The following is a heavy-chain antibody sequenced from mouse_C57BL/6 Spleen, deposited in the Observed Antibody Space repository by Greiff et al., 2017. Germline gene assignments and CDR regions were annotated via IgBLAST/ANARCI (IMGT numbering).Heavy chain of an antibody. CDR1: GYTFTDYE. CDR2: IDPETGGT. CDR3: TRRDITFDY. J-gene: IGHJ2*01. Sequence: VQLVESGAELVRPGASVTLSCKASGYTFTDYEMHWVKQTPVHGLEWIGAIDPETGGTAYNQKFKGKAILTADKSSSTAYMELRSLTSEDSAVYYCTRRDITFDYWGQGTTLTVSS. D-gene: IGHD1-1*01. V-gene: IGHV1-15*01.